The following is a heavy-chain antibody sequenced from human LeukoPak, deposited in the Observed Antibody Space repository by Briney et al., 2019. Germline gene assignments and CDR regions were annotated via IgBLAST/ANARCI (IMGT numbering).Heavy chain of an antibody. J-gene: IGHJ4*02. CDR2: ITSDGENT. V-gene: IGHV3-64D*06. Sequence: GGSQRLSCSAFGFSFSMHWVRQAPGKGLEFVSGITSDGENTDYLDFVKGRFTITRDNSKNTLYLHMTSLRPEDTAVYFCVKGRYGTGWDFWGPGTLVIVSS. CDR3: VKGRYGTGWDF. D-gene: IGHD3-10*01. CDR1: GFSFS.